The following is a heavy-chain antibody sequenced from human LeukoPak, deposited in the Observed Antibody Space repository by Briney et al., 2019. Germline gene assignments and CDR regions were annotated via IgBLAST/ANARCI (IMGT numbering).Heavy chain of an antibody. J-gene: IGHJ4*02. D-gene: IGHD2-21*01. CDR2: ISPNSGGT. V-gene: IGHV1-2*02. Sequence: ASVRVSCKSSGYTFTVYYIHWVRQAPGLGREWVGWISPNSGGTNYAQKFQGRVTMTRDTSISTAYMELSMLKSDDTAVYYCAKVSVAVPIADAIPDYFDFWGQGTLVTVSS. CDR3: AKVSVAVPIADAIPDYFDF. CDR1: GYTFTVYY.